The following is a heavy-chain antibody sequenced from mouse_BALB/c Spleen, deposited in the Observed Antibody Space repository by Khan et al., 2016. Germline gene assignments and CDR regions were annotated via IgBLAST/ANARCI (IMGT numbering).Heavy chain of an antibody. J-gene: IGHJ3*01. CDR1: GYSITSDYA. Sequence: EVQLQESGPGLVKPSQSLSLTCTVTGYSITSDYAWNWIRQFPGNRLEWLGYITYSGSTTYNQSLKSRISITRDTSKNQFFLQLNSVTTEDTATYYCANDIYFPAWFAYWGQGTLVTVSA. D-gene: IGHD2-3*01. CDR3: ANDIYFPAWFAY. V-gene: IGHV3-2*02. CDR2: ITYSGST.